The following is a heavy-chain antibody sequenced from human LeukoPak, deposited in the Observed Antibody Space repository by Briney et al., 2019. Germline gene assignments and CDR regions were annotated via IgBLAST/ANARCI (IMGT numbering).Heavy chain of an antibody. CDR1: GYTFTSYD. CDR2: MNPDSGNT. CDR3: ARKGYDGSGYYHFDN. J-gene: IGHJ4*02. V-gene: IGHV1-8*01. D-gene: IGHD3-22*01. Sequence: ASVKVSCKASGYTFTSYDLSWLRQATGHGPEWMGWMNPDSGNTGFAQKFQGRVTMTRDTSISTAYMELSGLRSEDTAVYYCARKGYDGSGYYHFDNWGQGTLATVSS.